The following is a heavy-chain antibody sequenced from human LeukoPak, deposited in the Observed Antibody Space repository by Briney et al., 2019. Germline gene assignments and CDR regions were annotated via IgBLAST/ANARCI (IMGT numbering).Heavy chain of an antibody. J-gene: IGHJ1*01. CDR1: GFIVSTNY. CDR2: ISPSGGIT. V-gene: IGHV3-23*01. Sequence: GGSLRLSCAASGFIVSTNYMTWVRQAPGKGLEWVSGISPSGGITYYTDSVKGRFTISRDNSKNTVSLQMNSLRGDDTAVYYCAKDDAWGRYKDWGQGTLVTVSS. D-gene: IGHD3-16*01. CDR3: AKDDAWGRYKD.